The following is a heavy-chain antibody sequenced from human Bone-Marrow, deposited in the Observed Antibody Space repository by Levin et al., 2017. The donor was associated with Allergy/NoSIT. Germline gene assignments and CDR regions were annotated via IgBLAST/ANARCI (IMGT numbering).Heavy chain of an antibody. Sequence: PGGSLRLSCAASGFTFSSYAMSWVRQAPGKGLEWVSAVNPSGGSTFYAASVKGRFTISRDNSKNTLYLQMNSLRAEDTAVYYCAKLSGSSCYSPADIWGQGTMVTVSS. J-gene: IGHJ3*02. CDR1: GFTFSSYA. CDR3: AKLSGSSCYSPADI. CDR2: VNPSGGST. D-gene: IGHD2-15*01. V-gene: IGHV3-23*01.